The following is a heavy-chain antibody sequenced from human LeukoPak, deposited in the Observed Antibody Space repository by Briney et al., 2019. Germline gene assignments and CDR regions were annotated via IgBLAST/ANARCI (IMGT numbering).Heavy chain of an antibody. V-gene: IGHV3-23*01. CDR2: FSGTSTN. CDR1: GFTFSSYA. D-gene: IGHD6-19*01. CDR3: AKLKQWQPQRYFFEY. Sequence: GGSLRLSCAASGFTFSSYAMSWVRQAPGKGLEWVSTFSGTSTNSYADAVKGRVTISRDNSKNTLYLQLNSLRAEDTAVYYCAKLKQWQPQRYFFEYWGQGALVTVAS. J-gene: IGHJ4*02.